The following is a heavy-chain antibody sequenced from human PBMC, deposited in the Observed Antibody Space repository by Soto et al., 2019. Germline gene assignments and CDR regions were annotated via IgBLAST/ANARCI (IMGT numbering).Heavy chain of an antibody. D-gene: IGHD4-4*01. CDR3: AREETTVRYWLDP. J-gene: IGHJ5*02. Sequence: SETLSLTCTVSGGSISSGDYYWSWIRQPPGKGLEWIGYIYYSGSTYYNPSLKSRVTISVDTSKNQFSLKLSSVTAADTAVYYCAREETTVRYWLDPWGQGTMLTVYS. CDR1: GGSISSGDYY. CDR2: IYYSGST. V-gene: IGHV4-30-4*01.